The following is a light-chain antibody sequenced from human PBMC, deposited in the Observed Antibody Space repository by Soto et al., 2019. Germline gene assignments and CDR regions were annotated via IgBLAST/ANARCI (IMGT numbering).Light chain of an antibody. CDR2: AAS. J-gene: IGKJ4*01. CDR3: QQSYSTPR. CDR1: QTIRNY. Sequence: DIQMTQSPSPLSASVGDRVTITCRASQTIRNYLNWYQQKPGEAPKLLIYAASRLQSGVPSMFSGSGSRTDFTLTINTLQPEDIATYYGQQSYSTPRVGGGTKVDSK. V-gene: IGKV1-39*01.